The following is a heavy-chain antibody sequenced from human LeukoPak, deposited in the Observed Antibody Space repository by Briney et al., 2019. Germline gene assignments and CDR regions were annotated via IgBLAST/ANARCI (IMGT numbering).Heavy chain of an antibody. CDR3: ARDWVDYYGSGSYYHCFDY. Sequence: SETLSLTCAVYGGSFSGYYWSWIRQPPGKGLEWIGEINHSGSTNYNPSLKSRVTISVDTSKNQFSLKLSSVTAADTAVYYCARDWVDYYGSGSYYHCFDYWGQGTLVTVSS. J-gene: IGHJ4*02. CDR1: GGSFSGYY. CDR2: INHSGST. V-gene: IGHV4-34*01. D-gene: IGHD3-10*01.